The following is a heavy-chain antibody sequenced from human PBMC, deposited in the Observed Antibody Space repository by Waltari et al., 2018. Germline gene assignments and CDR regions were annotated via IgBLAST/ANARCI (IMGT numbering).Heavy chain of an antibody. CDR2: IKKDGSEI. Sequence: DVQLVESGGGLVQPGGSLRLSWAVSGFDFSNFWMIWARQAPGKGLEWVANIKKDGSEIHYVDSVKGRFTISRDNAKKSVYLQMNSLRVEDTAVYFCVRVGEENSNSQYRWFDAWGQGSLVTVSS. CDR3: VRVGEENSNSQYRWFDA. D-gene: IGHD3-16*02. CDR1: GFDFSNFW. V-gene: IGHV3-7*01. J-gene: IGHJ5*02.